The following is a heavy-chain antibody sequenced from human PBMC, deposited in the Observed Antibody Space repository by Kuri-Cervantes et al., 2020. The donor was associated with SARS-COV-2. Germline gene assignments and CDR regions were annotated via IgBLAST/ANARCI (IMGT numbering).Heavy chain of an antibody. V-gene: IGHV1-69*13. CDR3: AGADLGYSGYDSGLVGGFDY. J-gene: IGHJ4*02. Sequence: SVKVSCKASGGTFSSYAISWVRQAPGQGLEWMGGITPIFGTANYAQKFQGRVTITADESTSTAYMELSSLRSEDTAVYYCAGADLGYSGYDSGLVGGFDYWGQGTLVTVSS. CDR1: GGTFSSYA. D-gene: IGHD5-12*01. CDR2: ITPIFGTA.